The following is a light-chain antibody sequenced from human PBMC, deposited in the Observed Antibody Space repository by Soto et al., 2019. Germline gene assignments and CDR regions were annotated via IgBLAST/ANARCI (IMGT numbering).Light chain of an antibody. CDR1: QNIHPW. Sequence: DIQRTRSPSTLSASVGDRVTITCRARQNIHPWLAWFQLKPGQAPKLLVYNASSLVSGVPSRFAASGSETEFTLTIDSLQPDDFATYYCQKNNFYFGRGTQVDIK. J-gene: IGKJ3*01. CDR3: QKNNFY. V-gene: IGKV1-5*01. CDR2: NAS.